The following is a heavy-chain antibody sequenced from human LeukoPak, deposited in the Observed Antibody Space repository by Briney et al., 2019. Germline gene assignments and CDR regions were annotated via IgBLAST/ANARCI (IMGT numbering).Heavy chain of an antibody. CDR2: ISWNSGSI. CDR3: AKGARPFYYYYYYMDV. J-gene: IGHJ6*03. Sequence: GGSLRLSCAAPGFTFDDYAMHWVRQAPGKGLEWVSGISWNSGSIGYADSVKGRFTISRDNAKNSLYLQMNSLRAEDTALYYCAKGARPFYYYYYYMDVWGKGTTVTVSS. D-gene: IGHD6-6*01. V-gene: IGHV3-9*01. CDR1: GFTFDDYA.